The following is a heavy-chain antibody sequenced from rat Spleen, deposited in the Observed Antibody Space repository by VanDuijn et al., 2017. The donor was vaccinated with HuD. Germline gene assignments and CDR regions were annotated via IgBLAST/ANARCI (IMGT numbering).Heavy chain of an antibody. Sequence: EVQLVESGGDLVQPGRSLKLTCAASGFTFSHYGMAWVRQAPTKDLEWVAPISTGGGNTYYRDSVKGRFTISRDNAKSSLYLQMDSLRSEDTATYYCARHYGGYSEYVMDAWGQGASVTVSS. CDR3: ARHYGGYSEYVMDA. D-gene: IGHD1-11*01. CDR1: GFTFSHYG. V-gene: IGHV5S13*01. J-gene: IGHJ4*01. CDR2: ISTGGGNT.